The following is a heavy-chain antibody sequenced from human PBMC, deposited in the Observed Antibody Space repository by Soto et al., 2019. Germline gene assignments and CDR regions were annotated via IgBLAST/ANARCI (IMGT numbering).Heavy chain of an antibody. Sequence: SVLLSLTGTISGGSIRHGGYYWSWIRRPPGKGLEWIGHISYSGTTNYNPSLKSRITMSVDTSKNQFSRELSSVTAADTAVYYCARAVDTGGNWYDPWGQGSLVSATS. D-gene: IGHD1-1*01. CDR2: ISYSGTT. V-gene: IGHV4-61*08. CDR1: GGSIRHGGYY. CDR3: ARAVDTGGNWYDP. J-gene: IGHJ5*02.